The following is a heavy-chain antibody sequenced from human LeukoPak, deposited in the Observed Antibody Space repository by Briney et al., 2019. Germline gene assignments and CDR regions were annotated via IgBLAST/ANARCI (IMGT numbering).Heavy chain of an antibody. CDR2: ISSGSSYI. CDR3: ARGSMVRGVLEYYFDC. V-gene: IGHV3-21*01. J-gene: IGHJ4*02. Sequence: GGSLRLSCAASGFTFNTYSMNWVRQAPGKGLEWVSSISSGSSYIYYADSVKGRFTISRDNAKNSLYLQMNSLRAEDTAVYYCARGSMVRGVLEYYFDCWGQGTLATVSS. CDR1: GFTFNTYS. D-gene: IGHD3-10*01.